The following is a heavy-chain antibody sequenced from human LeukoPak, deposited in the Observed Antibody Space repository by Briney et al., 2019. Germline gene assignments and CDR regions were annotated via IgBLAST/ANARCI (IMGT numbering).Heavy chain of an antibody. D-gene: IGHD4-23*01. CDR2: INPNSGGT. J-gene: IGHJ4*02. CDR3: ARGFLTTVTVVIDFDY. Sequence: ASVKVSCKASGYTFTGYYMHWVRQAPGKGLEWMGWINPNSGGTNYAQKFQGRVTMTRDTSISTAYMELSRLRSDDTAVYYCARGFLTTVTVVIDFDYWGQGTLVTVSS. V-gene: IGHV1-2*02. CDR1: GYTFTGYY.